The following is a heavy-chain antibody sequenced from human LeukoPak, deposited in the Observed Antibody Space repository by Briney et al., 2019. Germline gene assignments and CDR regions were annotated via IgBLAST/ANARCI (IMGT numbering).Heavy chain of an antibody. CDR2: IYPGDSDT. V-gene: IGHV5-51*01. Sequence: GESLKISCKGSGYSFTSYWIGWVRQMPGKGLEWMGIIYPGDSDTRYSPSFQGQVTISADKFISTAYLQWSSLKASDTAMYYCARRSGGIAVAGSYFDYWGQGTLVTVSS. CDR3: ARRSGGIAVAGSYFDY. CDR1: GYSFTSYW. D-gene: IGHD6-19*01. J-gene: IGHJ4*02.